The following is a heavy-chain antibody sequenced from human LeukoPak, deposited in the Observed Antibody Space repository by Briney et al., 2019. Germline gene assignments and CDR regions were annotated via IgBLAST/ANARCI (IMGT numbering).Heavy chain of an antibody. J-gene: IGHJ6*03. CDR2: INSDGSST. Sequence: GGSLRLSCAASGFTFSNYWMHWVRQAPGKGLVWVSRINSDGSSTSYADSVKGRFTISRDNAKNSLYLQMNSLRAEDTAVYYCARDVDGYYYYMDVWGKGTTVTVSS. CDR3: ARDVDGYYYYMDV. D-gene: IGHD5-24*01. CDR1: GFTFSNYW. V-gene: IGHV3-74*01.